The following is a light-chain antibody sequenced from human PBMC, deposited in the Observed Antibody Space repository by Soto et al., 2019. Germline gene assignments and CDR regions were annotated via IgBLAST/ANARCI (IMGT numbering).Light chain of an antibody. CDR1: SANLGEGYD. V-gene: IGLV1-40*01. J-gene: IGLJ3*02. CDR2: GNR. CDR3: QAYDYSLTASV. Sequence: QSVLTQPPSVSVAPGQRVTLSCTGNSANLGEGYDVHWYQQLPGAAPKLVIFGNRNRPSGVPERFSGSKSGTSASLAITGLQAEDEADYYCQAYDYSLTASVFGGGTKVTVL.